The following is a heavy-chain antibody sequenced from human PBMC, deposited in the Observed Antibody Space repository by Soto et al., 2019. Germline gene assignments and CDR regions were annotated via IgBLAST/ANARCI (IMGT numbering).Heavy chain of an antibody. CDR1: GFTFSSYG. Sequence: GGSLRLSCAASGFTFSSYGMHWVRQAPGKGLEWVAVIWYDGSNKYYADSVKGRFTISRDNSKNTLYLQMNSLRAEDTAVYYCARGLGKRFLEWLLSRYPPFDYWGQGTLVTVSS. V-gene: IGHV3-33*01. J-gene: IGHJ4*02. D-gene: IGHD3-3*01. CDR2: IWYDGSNK. CDR3: ARGLGKRFLEWLLSRYPPFDY.